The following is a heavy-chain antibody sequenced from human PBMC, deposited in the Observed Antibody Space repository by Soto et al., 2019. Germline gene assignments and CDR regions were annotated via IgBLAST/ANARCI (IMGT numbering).Heavy chain of an antibody. D-gene: IGHD3-16*01. CDR3: AKDVGIITFMYYFGS. CDR2: IRGSGGTT. V-gene: IGHV3-23*01. CDR1: GFNFSNHA. J-gene: IGHJ4*02. Sequence: GGSLRLSCTAYGFNFSNHAMSCVRQAPGKGLEWVSVIRGSGGTTYYADYVKGRFTISRDNSKNTLYLQMNSLRAEETAIYYSAKDVGIITFMYYFGSWGPGTLVTVSS.